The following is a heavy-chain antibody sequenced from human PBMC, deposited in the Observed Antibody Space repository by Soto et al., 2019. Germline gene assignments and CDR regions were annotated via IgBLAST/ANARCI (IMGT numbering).Heavy chain of an antibody. Sequence: GESLKISCKGSGYSFTSYWIGWVRQMPGKGLEWMGIIYPGDSDTRYSPSFQGQVTISADKSISTAYLQWSSLKASDTAMYYCARHRGSGWYRAFEGQVDYWGQGTLVTVSS. CDR1: GYSFTSYW. D-gene: IGHD6-19*01. CDR3: ARHRGSGWYRAFEGQVDY. CDR2: IYPGDSDT. V-gene: IGHV5-51*01. J-gene: IGHJ4*02.